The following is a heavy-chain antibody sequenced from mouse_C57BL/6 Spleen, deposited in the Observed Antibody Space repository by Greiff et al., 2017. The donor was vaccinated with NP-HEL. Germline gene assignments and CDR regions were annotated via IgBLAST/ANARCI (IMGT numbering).Heavy chain of an antibody. J-gene: IGHJ2*01. CDR2: IYPGSGST. CDR3: ARYGDYYGRSSYYFDY. CDR1: GYTFTSYW. V-gene: IGHV1-55*01. Sequence: QVQLQQPGAELVKPGASVKMSCKASGYTFTSYWITWVKQRPGQGLEWIGDIYPGSGSTNYNEKFKSKATLTVDTSSSTAYMQLSSLTSEDSAVYYCARYGDYYGRSSYYFDYWGQGTTLTVSS. D-gene: IGHD1-1*01.